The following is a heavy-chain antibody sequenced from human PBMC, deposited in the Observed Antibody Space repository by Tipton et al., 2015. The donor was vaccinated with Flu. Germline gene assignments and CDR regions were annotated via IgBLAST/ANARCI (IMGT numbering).Heavy chain of an antibody. J-gene: IGHJ5*02. V-gene: IGHV4-34*01. Sequence: TLSLTCAVYGGSLSGYYWSWIRQSPEKGLEWIGEINHSGSTNYNPSLKSRLTISLDMSKNQFSLNLYSVSAADAAVYYCARHTRIAIGGLNWFDPWGQGTLVTVSS. CDR1: GGSLSGYY. D-gene: IGHD2/OR15-2a*01. CDR2: INHSGST. CDR3: ARHTRIAIGGLNWFDP.